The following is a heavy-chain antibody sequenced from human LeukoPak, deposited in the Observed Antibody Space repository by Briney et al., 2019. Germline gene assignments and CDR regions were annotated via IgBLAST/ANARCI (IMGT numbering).Heavy chain of an antibody. CDR2: IYTSGST. J-gene: IGHJ6*03. CDR1: GGSISSGSYY. D-gene: IGHD3-3*01. V-gene: IGHV4-61*02. CDR3: ARVRAVIIAGGYYYYMDV. Sequence: PSQTLSLTCTVSGGSISSGSYYWSWIRQPAGKGLEWIGRIYTSGSTNYNPSLKSRVTISVDTSKNQFSLKLSPVTAADTAVYYCARVRAVIIAGGYYYYMDVWGKGTTVTVSS.